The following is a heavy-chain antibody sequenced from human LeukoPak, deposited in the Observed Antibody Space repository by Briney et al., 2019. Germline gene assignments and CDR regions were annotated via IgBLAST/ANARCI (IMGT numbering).Heavy chain of an antibody. Sequence: ASVKVSCKASGYTFTSYGISWVRQAPGQGLEWMGWISAYNGNTNYAQKLQGRVTMTTDTSTSTAYMELRSLRSDDTAVYYCERDRGSQLWSYYYYYGMDVWGQGTTVTVSS. CDR3: ERDRGSQLWSYYYYYGMDV. CDR1: GYTFTSYG. D-gene: IGHD5-18*01. CDR2: ISAYNGNT. J-gene: IGHJ6*02. V-gene: IGHV1-18*01.